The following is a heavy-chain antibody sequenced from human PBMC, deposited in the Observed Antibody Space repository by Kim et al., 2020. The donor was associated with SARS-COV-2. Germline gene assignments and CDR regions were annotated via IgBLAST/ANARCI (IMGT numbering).Heavy chain of an antibody. CDR3: ARSSGILTGYYIDYHYFGMDV. J-gene: IGHJ6*02. CDR1: GYIFTTYG. CDR2: ISAYNGDT. Sequence: ASVKVSCKASGYIFTTYGIGWVRQAPGQGLEWMGWISAYNGDTKYAQNLQGRLPMTTDTSTTTAYMELRSLRSDDTAVYYCARSSGILTGYYIDYHYFGMDVWGQGTTVTVSS. D-gene: IGHD3-9*01. V-gene: IGHV1-18*04.